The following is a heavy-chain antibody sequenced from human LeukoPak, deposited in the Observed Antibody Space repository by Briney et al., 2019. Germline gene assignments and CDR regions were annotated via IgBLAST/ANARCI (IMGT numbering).Heavy chain of an antibody. CDR1: GFTFSSYG. CDR3: ARAGRQWVVWYFDY. CDR2: ISYDGSNK. V-gene: IGHV3-30*03. J-gene: IGHJ4*02. D-gene: IGHD6-19*01. Sequence: GRSLRLSCAASGFTFSSYGMHWVRQPPGKGLGWVAVISYDGSNKYADSVKGRFTISRDNSKNTLYLQMNSLRAEDMAVYYCARAGRQWVVWYFDYWGQGTLVSVSS.